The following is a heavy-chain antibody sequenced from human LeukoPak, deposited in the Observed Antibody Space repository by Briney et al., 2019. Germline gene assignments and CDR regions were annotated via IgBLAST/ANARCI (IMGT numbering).Heavy chain of an antibody. J-gene: IGHJ4*02. Sequence: PGGSLRLSCAASGFTFSSYAMSWVRQAPGKGLEWVSAISGSGDITYYADSVKGRFTISRDNSKNTLYLQMNSLRAEDTAVYYCAKQEGESTYFDYWGQGTLVTVSS. CDR2: ISGSGDIT. D-gene: IGHD2-2*01. V-gene: IGHV3-23*01. CDR1: GFTFSSYA. CDR3: AKQEGESTYFDY.